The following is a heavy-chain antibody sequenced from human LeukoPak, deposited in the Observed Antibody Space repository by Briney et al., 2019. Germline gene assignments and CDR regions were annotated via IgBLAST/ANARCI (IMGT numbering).Heavy chain of an antibody. D-gene: IGHD4-11*01. CDR2: IRRTGNTR. J-gene: IGHJ4*02. CDR3: VRDWGYSNYQEGSFDY. CDR1: GFTFTSYS. V-gene: IGHV3-48*01. Sequence: PGGSLRLSCAASGFTFTSYSMDWVRQAPGKGLEWVAFIRRTGNTRYHAESVKGRFTIPRDDARSSLYLQMNSLRAEDTAVYYCVRDWGYSNYQEGSFDYWGQGILVTVSS.